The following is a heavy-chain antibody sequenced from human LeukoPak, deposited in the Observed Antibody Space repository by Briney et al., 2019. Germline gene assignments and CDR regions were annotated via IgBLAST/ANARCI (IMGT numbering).Heavy chain of an antibody. Sequence: ASVKVSCKASGGTFSSYAISWVRQAPGQGLGWMGGIIPIFGTANYAQKFQGRVTITADESTSTAYMELSSLRSEDTAVYYCARDAHITSATYNWFDPWGQGTLVTVSS. V-gene: IGHV1-69*13. D-gene: IGHD3-3*01. CDR1: GGTFSSYA. CDR3: ARDAHITSATYNWFDP. J-gene: IGHJ5*02. CDR2: IIPIFGTA.